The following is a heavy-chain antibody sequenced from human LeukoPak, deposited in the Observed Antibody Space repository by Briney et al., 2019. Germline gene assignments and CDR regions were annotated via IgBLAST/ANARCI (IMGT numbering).Heavy chain of an antibody. J-gene: IGHJ5*02. CDR2: INPNNGGT. CDR3: ARAPLPYCSSTSYNLGYNWFDP. D-gene: IGHD2-2*01. CDR1: GYSFTGYY. V-gene: IGHV1-2*02. Sequence: ASVKVSCKASGYSFTGYYMHWVRQAPGQGLEWMGWINPNNGGTNYAQKFQGRVAMTRDTSISTAYMELRRLRSDDAAVYYCARAPLPYCSSTSYNLGYNWFDPWGQGTLVTVSS.